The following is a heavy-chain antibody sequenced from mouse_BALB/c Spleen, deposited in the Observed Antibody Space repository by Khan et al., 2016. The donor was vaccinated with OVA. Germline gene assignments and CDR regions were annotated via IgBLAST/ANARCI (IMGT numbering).Heavy chain of an antibody. J-gene: IGHJ4*01. D-gene: IGHD2-4*01. CDR1: GFSLTSYG. CDR2: IWRGGST. Sequence: VELVESGPSLVQPSQSLSITCTVSGFSLTSYGVHWVRQSPGKGLEWLGVIWRGGSTDYNAAFMSRLSITKDNSKSQVFFKMNSLQADDTAIYYCAKSDYDVYYYAMDYWGQGTSVTVSS. CDR3: AKSDYDVYYYAMDY. V-gene: IGHV2-5-1*01.